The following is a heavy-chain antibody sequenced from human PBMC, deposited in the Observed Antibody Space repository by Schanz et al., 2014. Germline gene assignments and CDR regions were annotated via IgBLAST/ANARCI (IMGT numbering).Heavy chain of an antibody. Sequence: DVQLLESGGGLVQPGGSLRLSCAASGFTFSTYAMSWVRQAPGKGLEWVSSISSSGSYIHYADSVKGRFTISRDNAKNSVSLQMRRLRVEDTAVYYCASGVHVSSLQKGLQFWGRGTLVIVSS. CDR2: ISSSGSYI. CDR3: ASGVHVSSLQKGLQF. D-gene: IGHD3-10*01. V-gene: IGHV3-21*01. CDR1: GFTFSTYA. J-gene: IGHJ1*01.